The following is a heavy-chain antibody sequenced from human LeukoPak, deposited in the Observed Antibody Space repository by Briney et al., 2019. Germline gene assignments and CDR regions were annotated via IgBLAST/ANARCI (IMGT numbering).Heavy chain of an antibody. Sequence: SETLSLTCAVYGGSFSGYYWSWIRQPPGKGLEWIGEINHSGSTNYNPSLKSRVTISVDTSKNQFSLKLSSVTAADTAVYYCARDAIGVAGMDVWGQGTTVTVSS. CDR3: ARDAIGVAGMDV. V-gene: IGHV4-34*01. D-gene: IGHD2-21*01. CDR1: GGSFSGYY. J-gene: IGHJ6*02. CDR2: INHSGST.